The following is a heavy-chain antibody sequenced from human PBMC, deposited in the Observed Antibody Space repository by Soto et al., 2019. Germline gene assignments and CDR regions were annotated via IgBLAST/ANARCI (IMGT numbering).Heavy chain of an antibody. D-gene: IGHD2-2*03. CDR2: INAGIGKA. Sequence: ASVKVSCKASGYTFTSYAMHWVRQAPGQRLEWMGRINAGIGKANYAQKFQGRVTITADKSTSTAYMELSSLRSEDTAVYYCARGPMDYYYGMDVWGQGTTVTVSS. J-gene: IGHJ6*02. V-gene: IGHV1-3*01. CDR3: ARGPMDYYYGMDV. CDR1: GYTFTSYA.